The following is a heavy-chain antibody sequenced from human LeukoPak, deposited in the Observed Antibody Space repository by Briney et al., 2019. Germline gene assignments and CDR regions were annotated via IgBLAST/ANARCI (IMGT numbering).Heavy chain of an antibody. J-gene: IGHJ6*03. CDR1: GFTFSDYY. CDR3: ARGTTPGGGPSYYYYMDV. CDR2: ISSSGSTI. V-gene: IGHV3-11*04. Sequence: GGSLRLSCAASGFTFSDYYMGWIRQAPGKGLEWVSYISSSGSTIYYADSVKGRFTISRDNAKNSLYLQMNSLRAEDTAVYYCARGTTPGGGPSYYYYMDVWGKGTTVTVSS. D-gene: IGHD1-26*01.